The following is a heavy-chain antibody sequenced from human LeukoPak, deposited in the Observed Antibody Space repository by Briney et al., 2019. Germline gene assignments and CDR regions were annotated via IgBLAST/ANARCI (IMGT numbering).Heavy chain of an antibody. D-gene: IGHD6-6*01. CDR2: INHSGST. CDR1: GGSFSGYY. Sequence: PSETLSLTCAVYGGSFSGYYWSWIRQPPGKGLEWIGEINHSGSTNYNPSLKSRVTISVDTSKNQFSLKLSSVTAADMAVYYCARAGIAARPGGRFDPWGQGTLVTVSS. V-gene: IGHV4-34*01. J-gene: IGHJ5*02. CDR3: ARAGIAARPGGRFDP.